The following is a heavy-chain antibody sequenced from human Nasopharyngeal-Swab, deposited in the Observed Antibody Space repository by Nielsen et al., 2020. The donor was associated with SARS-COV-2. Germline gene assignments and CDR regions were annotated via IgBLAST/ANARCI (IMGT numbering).Heavy chain of an antibody. CDR1: GFTFDDYA. CDR2: ISWNSGSI. Sequence: SLKISCAASGFTFDDYAMHWVRQAPGKGLEWVSGISWNSGSIGYADSVKGRFTISRDNAKNSVYLQMNSLRAEDTAVYYCARAGRRTGTTRFDYWGQGTLVTVSS. J-gene: IGHJ4*02. V-gene: IGHV3-9*01. D-gene: IGHD1-1*01. CDR3: ARAGRRTGTTRFDY.